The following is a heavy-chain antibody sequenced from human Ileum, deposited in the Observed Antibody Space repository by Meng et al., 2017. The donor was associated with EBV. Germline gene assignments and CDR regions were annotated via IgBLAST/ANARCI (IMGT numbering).Heavy chain of an antibody. D-gene: IGHD1-26*01. CDR3: ARNSESGSYIDY. V-gene: IGHV4-28*01. CDR1: GYSISTTNW. Sequence: QGQLQESGPGLVKPSDTLSLTCAVSGYSISTTNWWGWIRQPPGKGLEWIGHIYYSGTTYNNPSLRSRVTMSIDPSKNQFPLKLSSVTAVDTAVYYCARNSESGSYIDYWGLGTLVTVSS. J-gene: IGHJ4*02. CDR2: IYYSGTT.